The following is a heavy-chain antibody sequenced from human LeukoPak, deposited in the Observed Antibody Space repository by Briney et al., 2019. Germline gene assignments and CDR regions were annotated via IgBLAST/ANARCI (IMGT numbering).Heavy chain of an antibody. CDR1: GGSIRSFY. D-gene: IGHD3-10*01. V-gene: IGHV4-59*08. CDR3: ARLGGSYSVDY. Sequence: SETLSLTCTVAGGSIRSFYWSWFRQPPGRGLEWIAYVSDSGNTNYNPSLKSRVTMSIDTSKNEFSLKLNSATAADTAVYYCARLGGSYSVDYWGQGTLVTVSS. J-gene: IGHJ4*02. CDR2: VSDSGNT.